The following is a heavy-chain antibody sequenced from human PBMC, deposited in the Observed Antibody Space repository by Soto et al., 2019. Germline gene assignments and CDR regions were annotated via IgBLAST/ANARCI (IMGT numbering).Heavy chain of an antibody. J-gene: IGHJ4*02. Sequence: GGSLRLSCAASGFTFSSYSLNWVRQPPGQGLEWVSSISSSSSDIYYADSVKRRFTISRNSAKNSLYLQMNSLRAEDTAVYYWARATFVVVPAAIDYWGRGTLDTVSS. CDR3: ARATFVVVPAAIDY. CDR2: ISSSSSDI. V-gene: IGHV3-21*01. CDR1: GFTFSSYS. D-gene: IGHD2-2*01.